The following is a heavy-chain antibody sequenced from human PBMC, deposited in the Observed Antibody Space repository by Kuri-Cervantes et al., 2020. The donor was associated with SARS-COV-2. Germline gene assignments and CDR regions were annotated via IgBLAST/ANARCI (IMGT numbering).Heavy chain of an antibody. J-gene: IGHJ4*02. Sequence: AAVKVSCKASGYTFTGYYMHWVRQAAGQGREWMGWIKPNSGGTNYAQKFQGRVTMTRDTSISTDYMELSRLRSDDTAVYYCARGGIAARLVFDYWGQGTLVTVSS. V-gene: IGHV1-2*02. D-gene: IGHD6-6*01. CDR1: GYTFTGYY. CDR2: IKPNSGGT. CDR3: ARGGIAARLVFDY.